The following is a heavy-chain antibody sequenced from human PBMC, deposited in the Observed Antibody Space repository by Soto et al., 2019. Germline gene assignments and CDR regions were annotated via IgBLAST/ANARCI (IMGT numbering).Heavy chain of an antibody. CDR1: GFSVSRGA. CDR3: AKHSGGWPGYYFDY. D-gene: IGHD6-19*01. Sequence: PGGSLRLSSPASGFSVSRGAMIWVRRAPVKGLEWVSAIGVSGGSTYYEDSVKVRFTISRDNSKNTLYLQMNSLRAEDTAVYYCAKHSGGWPGYYFDYWGQGTLVTVSS. J-gene: IGHJ4*02. V-gene: IGHV3-23*01. CDR2: IGVSGGST.